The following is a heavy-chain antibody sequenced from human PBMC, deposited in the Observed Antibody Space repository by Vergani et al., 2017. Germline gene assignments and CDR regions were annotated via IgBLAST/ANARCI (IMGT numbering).Heavy chain of an antibody. CDR2: ISSSSSYI. CDR3: ARLVDDYYDSSVDP. J-gene: IGHJ5*02. V-gene: IGHV3-21*01. D-gene: IGHD3-22*01. CDR1: GFTFSSYS. Sequence: EVQLVESGGGLVKPGGSLRLSCAASGFTFSSYSMNWVRQAPGKGLEWVSSISSSSSYIYYADSVKGRFTMSRDNAKNSLYLQMNSLRAEDTAVYYCARLVDDYYDSSVDPWGQGTLVTVSS.